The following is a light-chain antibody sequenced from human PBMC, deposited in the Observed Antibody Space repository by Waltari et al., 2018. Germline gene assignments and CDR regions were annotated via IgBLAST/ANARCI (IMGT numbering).Light chain of an antibody. CDR1: QGISRF. Sequence: IQLTQSPSSLSASVGDKVTITCRASQGISRFLAWYQQRPGNAPKVLIYDASTSHSGVPSRFSGSGYGTDFTLTINSLQPEDFATYYCEQLLSYPRTFGQGTKLQI. CDR3: EQLLSYPRT. J-gene: IGKJ2*01. CDR2: DAS. V-gene: IGKV1-9*01.